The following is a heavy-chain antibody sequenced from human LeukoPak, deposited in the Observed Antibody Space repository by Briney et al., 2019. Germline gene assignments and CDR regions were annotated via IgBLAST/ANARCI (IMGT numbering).Heavy chain of an antibody. Sequence: PGGSLRLSCAASGFTLSTHWMVWVRRAPGKGLLWVSRIDPDGSSTTYADSVKGRFTNSRDNARSTLYLQMNSLRAEDTAVYYCATIVQGAFEVCGPGTMVTVSS. D-gene: IGHD5-24*01. J-gene: IGHJ3*01. CDR1: GFTLSTHW. V-gene: IGHV3-74*03. CDR3: ATIVQGAFEV. CDR2: IDPDGSST.